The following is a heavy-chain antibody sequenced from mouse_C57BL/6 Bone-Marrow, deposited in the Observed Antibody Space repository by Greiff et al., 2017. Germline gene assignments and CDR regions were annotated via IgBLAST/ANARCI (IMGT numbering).Heavy chain of an antibody. CDR1: GYTFTSYW. J-gene: IGHJ3*01. D-gene: IGHD2-4*01. CDR3: ARLRGLRRLAY. V-gene: IGHV1-61*01. CDR2: IYPSDSAT. Sequence: VQLQQPGAELVRPGSSVKLSCKASGYTFTSYWMGWVQQRPGQGLEWIGNIYPSDSATHYNHKFKDKATLTVDKYSSTAYMQLSSLTSEDSAVYYCARLRGLRRLAYWGQGTLVTVSA.